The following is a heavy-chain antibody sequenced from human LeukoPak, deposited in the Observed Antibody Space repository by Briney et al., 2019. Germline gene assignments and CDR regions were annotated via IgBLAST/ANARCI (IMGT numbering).Heavy chain of an antibody. Sequence: SVKVSCKASGGTFSSYAISWVRQAPGQGLEWMGGIIPIFGTANYAQEFQGRVTITADESTSTAYMELSSLRSEDTAVYYCARDPNYYDSSGYWTLDYWGQGTLVTVSS. V-gene: IGHV1-69*13. CDR2: IIPIFGTA. CDR3: ARDPNYYDSSGYWTLDY. D-gene: IGHD3-22*01. CDR1: GGTFSSYA. J-gene: IGHJ4*02.